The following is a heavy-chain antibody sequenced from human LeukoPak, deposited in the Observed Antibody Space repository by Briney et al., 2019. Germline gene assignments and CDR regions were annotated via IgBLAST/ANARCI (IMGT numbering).Heavy chain of an antibody. CDR3: ARCGGAPYHYYYMDV. CDR2: IYTSGST. D-gene: IGHD3-16*01. V-gene: IGHV4-61*02. Sequence: SETLSLTCTVSGGSISSGSYYWSWIRQPAGKGLEWIGRIYTSGSTNYNPSLKSRVTISVDTSKNQFSLKLSSVTAADTAVYYCARCGGAPYHYYYMDVWGKGTTVTVSS. J-gene: IGHJ6*03. CDR1: GGSISSGSYY.